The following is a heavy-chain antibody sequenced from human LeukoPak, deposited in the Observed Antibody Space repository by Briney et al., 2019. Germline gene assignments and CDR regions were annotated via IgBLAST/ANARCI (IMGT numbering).Heavy chain of an antibody. CDR1: GYTFTSYD. CDR2: MNPNSGHT. J-gene: IGHJ5*02. CDR3: ASASSGYYYDNWFDP. D-gene: IGHD3-22*01. Sequence: ASVKVSCKASGYTFTSYDINWVRQATGQGLEWMGWMNPNSGHTGYAQKFQGRVTMTRNTSISTAYMELSSLRSEDTAVYYCASASSGYYYDNWFDPWGQGTLVTVSS. V-gene: IGHV1-8*01.